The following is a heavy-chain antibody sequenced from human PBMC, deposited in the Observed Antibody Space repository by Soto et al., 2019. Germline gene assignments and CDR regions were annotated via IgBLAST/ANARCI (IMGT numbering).Heavy chain of an antibody. J-gene: IGHJ6*02. CDR3: ARQGFGELHGLVDV. CDR2: MGYNGFT. D-gene: IGHD3-10*01. CDR1: GGPMNNYY. Sequence: QVQLQESGPGLVKPSETLSLTCTISGGPMNNYYCSWFRQPRGQGLEWIGYMGYNGFTRYNPSLRSRVAISLDTAKNQFSLNLSSVTAADTALYYCARQGFGELHGLVDVWGQGITVTFSS. V-gene: IGHV4-59*08.